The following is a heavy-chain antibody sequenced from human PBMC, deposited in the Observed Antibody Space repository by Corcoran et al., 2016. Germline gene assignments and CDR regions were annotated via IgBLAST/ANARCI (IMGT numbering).Heavy chain of an antibody. Sequence: QVQLVESGGGVVQPGRSLRLSCAASGFTFSSYGMHWVRQAPGKGLEWVAVISYDGSNKYYADSVKGRFTISRDNSKNTLYLQMNSLRAEETAVYYCAKLWGIDYYDSSGYSQWSPRDYWGQGTLVTVSS. V-gene: IGHV3-30*18. CDR1: GFTFSSYG. J-gene: IGHJ4*02. D-gene: IGHD3-22*01. CDR2: ISYDGSNK. CDR3: AKLWGIDYYDSSGYSQWSPRDY.